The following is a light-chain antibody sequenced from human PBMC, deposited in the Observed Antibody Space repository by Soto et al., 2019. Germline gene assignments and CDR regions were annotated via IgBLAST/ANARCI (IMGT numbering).Light chain of an antibody. CDR2: WAS. CDR1: QSILYSPNNKSA. CDR3: QQFYTTPT. J-gene: IGKJ4*01. V-gene: IGKV4-1*01. Sequence: DIVMTQSPDSLAVSLGERATINCKSSQSILYSPNNKSAFVWYAQKPGRSPKLLINWASTRESGVPDRFSGSESGTDFTLTITSLQAEDVAVYYRQQFYTTPTFGVGTKVEL.